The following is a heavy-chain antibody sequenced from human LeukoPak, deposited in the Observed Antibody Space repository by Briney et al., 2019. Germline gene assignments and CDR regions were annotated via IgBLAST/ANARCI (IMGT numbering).Heavy chain of an antibody. CDR3: AKDLVGANYYFDY. CDR1: GFTFSSYG. J-gene: IGHJ4*02. CDR2: ISYDGSNK. Sequence: GGSLRLSCAASGFTFSSYGMHWVRQAPGKGLEWVAVISYDGSNKYYVDSVKGRFTISRDNSKNTLYLQMNSLRAEDTAVYYCAKDLVGANYYFDYWGQGTLVTVSS. D-gene: IGHD1-26*01. V-gene: IGHV3-30*18.